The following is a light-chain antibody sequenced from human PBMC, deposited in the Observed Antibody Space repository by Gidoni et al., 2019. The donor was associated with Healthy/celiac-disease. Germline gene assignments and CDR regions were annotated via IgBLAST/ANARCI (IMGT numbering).Light chain of an antibody. CDR1: QGISSY. CDR3: QQLNSYPLT. Sequence: DIQLTQSPSFLSASVGDRGTITCRASQGISSYLAWYQQKPWKAPKLLIYAASTLQSGVPSRFSVSGAGTEFTLTISSLQPEDFATYYCQQLNSYPLTFGGGTKVEIK. CDR2: AAS. J-gene: IGKJ4*01. V-gene: IGKV1-9*01.